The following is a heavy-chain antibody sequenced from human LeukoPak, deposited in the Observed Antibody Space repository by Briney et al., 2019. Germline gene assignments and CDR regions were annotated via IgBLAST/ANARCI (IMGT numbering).Heavy chain of an antibody. V-gene: IGHV1-24*01. Sequence: AASVKVSCKVSGYTLTELSMHWVRQAPGKGLEWMGGFDPEDGETIYAQKFQGRVTMTEDTSTDTAYMELSSLRSEDTAVYYCATDFLGSGWYGSLMGYWGQGTLVTVSS. CDR2: FDPEDGET. J-gene: IGHJ4*02. CDR3: ATDFLGSGWYGSLMGY. CDR1: GYTLTELS. D-gene: IGHD6-19*01.